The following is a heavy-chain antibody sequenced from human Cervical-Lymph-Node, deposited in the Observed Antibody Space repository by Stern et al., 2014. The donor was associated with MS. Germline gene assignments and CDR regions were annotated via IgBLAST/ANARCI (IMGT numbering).Heavy chain of an antibody. V-gene: IGHV3-23*04. D-gene: IGHD6-19*01. CDR2: ISGSGGRT. Sequence: EDQLVESGGGLVQPGGSLRLSCAASGFSFSSYAMSWVRQAPGKGLEWVSAISGSGGRTYYADSVKGRGTISRDNSKNTAYLQMNSLRAEDTAVYYCAKDYGSGRYYFDYWGQGTQVTVSS. J-gene: IGHJ4*02. CDR1: GFSFSSYA. CDR3: AKDYGSGRYYFDY.